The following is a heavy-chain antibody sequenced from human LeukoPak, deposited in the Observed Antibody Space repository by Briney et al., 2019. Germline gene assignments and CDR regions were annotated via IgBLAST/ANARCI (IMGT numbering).Heavy chain of an antibody. CDR1: GFTFRNYW. J-gene: IGHJ4*02. CDR3: ALRVVTDEAFDY. CDR2: IRQDGSEK. V-gene: IGHV3-7*01. Sequence: NPGGSLRLSCEASGFTFRNYWMTWVRQAPGKGLEWVATIRQDGSEKYYVDSVKGRFTISRANAKNSLYLQMSSLRAEDTAVYYCALRVVTDEAFDYWGQGTLVTVSS. D-gene: IGHD2-21*02.